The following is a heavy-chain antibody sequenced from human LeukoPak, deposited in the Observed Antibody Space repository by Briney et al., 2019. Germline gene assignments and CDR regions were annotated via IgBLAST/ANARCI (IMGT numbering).Heavy chain of an antibody. J-gene: IGHJ4*02. V-gene: IGHV4-31*03. D-gene: IGHD2-2*02. CDR2: IYYSGST. CDR3: ARVRVVPAAIATYYFDY. CDR1: GGSISSGGYY. Sequence: PSQTLSLTCTDSGGSISSGGYYWSWIRQHPGKGLEWIGYIYYSGSTYYNPSLKSRVTISVDTSKNQFSLKLSSVTAADTAVYYCARVRVVPAAIATYYFDYGGQETLVTVSS.